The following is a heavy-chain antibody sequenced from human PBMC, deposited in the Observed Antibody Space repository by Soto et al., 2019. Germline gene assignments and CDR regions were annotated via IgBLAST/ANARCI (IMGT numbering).Heavy chain of an antibody. CDR1: GFTFSSYS. CDR3: ARPEYSSSSYGMDV. J-gene: IGHJ6*02. V-gene: IGHV3-48*02. D-gene: IGHD6-6*01. CDR2: ISSSSSTI. Sequence: PGGSLRLSCAASGFTFSSYSMNWVRQAPGKGLEWVSYISSSSSTIYYADSVKGRFTISRDNAKNSLYLQMNSLGDEDAAVYYCARPEYSSSSYGMDVWGQGTTVTVSS.